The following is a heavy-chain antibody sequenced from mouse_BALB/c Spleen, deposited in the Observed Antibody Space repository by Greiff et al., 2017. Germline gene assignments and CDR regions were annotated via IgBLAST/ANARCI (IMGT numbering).Heavy chain of an antibody. J-gene: IGHJ4*01. CDR1: GDSITSCY. CDR3: ARRGLLSGAMAY. CDR2: ISYSGST. D-gene: IGHD2-1*01. Sequence: EVHLVESGPSLVQPAQTLSLTCSVTGDSITSCYWNWIRKFPGNKLEYMAYISYSGSTYYNPSLKSRLSITRNTSKNQSYLQLNSVTTADTATYYCARRGLLSGAMAYWGQGTSVTVSS. V-gene: IGHV3-8*02.